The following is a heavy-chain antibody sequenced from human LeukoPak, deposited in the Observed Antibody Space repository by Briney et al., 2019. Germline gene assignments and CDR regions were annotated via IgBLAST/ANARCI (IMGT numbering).Heavy chain of an antibody. CDR3: LRDTSDY. Sequence: GGSPRLSCVAYGVTVSNSYLSWVPQAPGKGLEWVAVIYNDGRTYHADSVQARFTISRDNSNNMLYLQMVNLKVEDTAVYYCLRDTSDYWGQGTLVTVSS. V-gene: IGHV3-66*01. CDR1: GVTVSNSY. J-gene: IGHJ4*02. CDR2: IYNDGRT.